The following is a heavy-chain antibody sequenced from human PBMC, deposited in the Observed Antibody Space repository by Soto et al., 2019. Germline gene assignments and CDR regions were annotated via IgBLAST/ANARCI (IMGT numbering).Heavy chain of an antibody. CDR2: ISGTGSRT. Sequence: EVQVLESGGGLVQPGGSLRLSCAASGFSFGDYAMSWVRQAPGKGLEWVSGISGTGSRTSYADSVGGRLTISRDNVNNTLSLQMDSLRAEGTAVYYCARGGRYTYGYGDYSYGMDVWGQGTTVTVSS. J-gene: IGHJ6*02. CDR1: GFSFGDYA. V-gene: IGHV3-23*01. D-gene: IGHD5-18*01. CDR3: ARGGRYTYGYGDYSYGMDV.